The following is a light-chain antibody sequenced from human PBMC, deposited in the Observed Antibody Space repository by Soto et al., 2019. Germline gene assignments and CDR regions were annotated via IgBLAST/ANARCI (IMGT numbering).Light chain of an antibody. V-gene: IGLV1-44*01. J-gene: IGLJ3*02. CDR1: SSNIGSNT. CDR2: RKN. Sequence: QSVLTQPPSASGTPGQRVTISCSGSSSNIGSNTVNWYQQVPGTAPKLLIYRKNRRPSGVPDRFSGSKSGTSASLAISGLQSEDEADYYCAAWDDSLNGRVFGGGTKLTVL. CDR3: AAWDDSLNGRV.